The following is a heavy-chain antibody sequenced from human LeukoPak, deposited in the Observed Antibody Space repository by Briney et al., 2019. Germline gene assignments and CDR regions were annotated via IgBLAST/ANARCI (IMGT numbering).Heavy chain of an antibody. CDR2: IYYSGNT. J-gene: IGHJ3*02. D-gene: IGHD2-15*01. CDR1: GDSISSSY. Sequence: SETLSLTCTVSGDSISSSYWSWIRQPPGKRLEWIGYIYYSGNTNYNPSLKSRVTISIDTSKNQFSLKVTSVTAADTAVYYCAREVQRIDAFDIWGQGTMVTVSS. CDR3: AREVQRIDAFDI. V-gene: IGHV4-59*12.